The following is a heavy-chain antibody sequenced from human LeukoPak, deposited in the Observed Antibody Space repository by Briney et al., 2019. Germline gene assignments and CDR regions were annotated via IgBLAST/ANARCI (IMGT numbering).Heavy chain of an antibody. J-gene: IGHJ4*02. CDR2: IHYSGIT. Sequence: KPSETLSLTCTVSSGSISSGGYYWTWIRQHPGEGLEWIGYIHYSGITYFNPSLKSRVTISVDTSKNQFSLKLSSVTAADTAVYYCARYCSGSSEGIFDHWGQGTLVTVSS. D-gene: IGHD2-15*01. CDR1: SGSISSGGYY. CDR3: ARYCSGSSEGIFDH. V-gene: IGHV4-31*03.